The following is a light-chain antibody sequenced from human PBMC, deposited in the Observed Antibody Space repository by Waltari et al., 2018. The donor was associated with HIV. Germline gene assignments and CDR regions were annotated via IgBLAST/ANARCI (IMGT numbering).Light chain of an antibody. CDR2: AAS. CDR1: KYIDKY. Sequence: DIQMTQFPSSLSASIGGRVVITCWATKYIDKYVNWYHLKSGKAPKLLIFAASSLQSGASSRFIGGGFGTDFTLAISDLHSEDAGTYFCQQSYSTLLYTFGQGTKLEI. J-gene: IGKJ2*01. CDR3: QQSYSTLLYT. V-gene: IGKV1-39*01.